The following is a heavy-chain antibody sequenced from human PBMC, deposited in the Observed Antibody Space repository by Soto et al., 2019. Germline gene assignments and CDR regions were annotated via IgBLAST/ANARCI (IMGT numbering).Heavy chain of an antibody. D-gene: IGHD4-4*01. V-gene: IGHV4-31*03. CDR1: GGSISSGGYY. J-gene: IGHJ3*02. CDR2: IYYSGST. CDR3: ARGILQSEAFDI. Sequence: QVQLQESGPGLVKPSQTLSLTCTVSGGSISSGGYYWSWIRQHPGKGLEWIGYIYYSGSTYYNPSLKSRVTISVDTSKKQFSLKLSSVTAAETAVYYCARGILQSEAFDIWGQGTMVTVSS.